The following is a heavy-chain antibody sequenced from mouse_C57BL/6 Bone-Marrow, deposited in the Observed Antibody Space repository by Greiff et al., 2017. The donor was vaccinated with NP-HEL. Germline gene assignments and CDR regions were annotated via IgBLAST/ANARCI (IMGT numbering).Heavy chain of an antibody. D-gene: IGHD1-1*01. J-gene: IGHJ1*03. CDR2: IDPSDSYT. CDR3: ASPYGSSLNWYFEV. V-gene: IGHV1-59*01. Sequence: VQLQQPGAELVRPGTSVKLSCKASGYTFTSYWMHWVKQRPGQGLEWIGVIDPSDSYTNYNQKFKGKATLTVDTSSSTAYMQLSSLTSEDSAVYYCASPYGSSLNWYFEVWGTGTTVTVSS. CDR1: GYTFTSYW.